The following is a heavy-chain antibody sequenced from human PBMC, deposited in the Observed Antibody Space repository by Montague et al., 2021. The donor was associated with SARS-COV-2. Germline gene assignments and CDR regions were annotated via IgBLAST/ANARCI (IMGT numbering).Heavy chain of an antibody. J-gene: IGHJ6*02. D-gene: IGHD3-16*01. V-gene: IGHV4-4*02. Sequence: SETLSLTCAVSDGSISSPNWWNWVRQPPGKGLEWIGEIYYTGNTNYNPSLKSRVTIFIDKSMNHFSLQLSSVTAADTAVYYCARGGTYHYGMDVWGQGTTVAVSS. CDR3: ARGGTYHYGMDV. CDR1: DGSISSPNW. CDR2: IYYTGNT.